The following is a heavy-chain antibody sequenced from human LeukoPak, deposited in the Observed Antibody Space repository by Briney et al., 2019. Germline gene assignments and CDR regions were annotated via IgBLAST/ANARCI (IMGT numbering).Heavy chain of an antibody. V-gene: IGHV1-18*01. CDR3: ARGLKWELSPGNAFDI. CDR1: GYTFTSYG. J-gene: IGHJ3*02. D-gene: IGHD1-26*01. CDR2: ISAYNGNT. Sequence: GASVKVSCKASGYTFTSYGISWVRQAPGQGLEWMGWISAYNGNTNYAQKLQGRVTMTTDTSTSTAYMELRSLRSDDTAVYYCARGLKWELSPGNAFDIWGQGTMVTVSS.